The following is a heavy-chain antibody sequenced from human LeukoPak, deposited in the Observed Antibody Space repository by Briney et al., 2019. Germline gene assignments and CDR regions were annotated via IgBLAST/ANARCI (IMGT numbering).Heavy chain of an antibody. CDR3: ARGPGDYYYYYGMDV. J-gene: IGHJ6*02. CDR1: GYTFTIYN. Sequence: AAVKVSCKASGYTFTIYNINWGRQATGQGLEWMGWMNPNSGNTGYAQKFHGTVTMTRNTSISTAYMELSSLRSEDTAVYYGARGPGDYYYYYGMDVWGQGTTVTVSS. D-gene: IGHD7-27*01. CDR2: MNPNSGNT. V-gene: IGHV1-8*01.